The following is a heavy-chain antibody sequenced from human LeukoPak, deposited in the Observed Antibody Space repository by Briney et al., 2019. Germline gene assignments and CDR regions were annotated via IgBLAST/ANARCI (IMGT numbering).Heavy chain of an antibody. V-gene: IGHV4-34*01. CDR3: ASRHVLLWFGELSEFWFDP. J-gene: IGHJ5*02. CDR2: INHGGST. CDR1: GGSSSDYF. Sequence: SETLSLTCAVYGGSSSDYFWSWIRQPPGKGLEWIGEINHGGSTNYNPSLKSRITISVDTSKNQFSLKLSSMTAADTAVYYCASRHVLLWFGELSEFWFDPWGQGTLVTVSS. D-gene: IGHD3-10*01.